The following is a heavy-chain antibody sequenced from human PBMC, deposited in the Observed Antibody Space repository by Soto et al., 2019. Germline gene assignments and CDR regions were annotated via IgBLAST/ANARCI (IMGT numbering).Heavy chain of an antibody. CDR2: IYYSGST. CDR1: GGSISSGDYY. CDR3: VLSSGYYLPRSVDY. V-gene: IGHV4-30-4*01. D-gene: IGHD3-22*01. J-gene: IGHJ4*02. Sequence: PSETLSLTCTVSGGSISSGDYYWSWIRQPPGKGREWIGYIYYSGSTYYNPSLKSRVTISVDTSKNQFSLKLSSVTAADTAVYYCVLSSGYYLPRSVDYWGQGTLVTVSS.